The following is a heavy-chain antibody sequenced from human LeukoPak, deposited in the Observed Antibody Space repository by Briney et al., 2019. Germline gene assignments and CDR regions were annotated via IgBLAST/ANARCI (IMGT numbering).Heavy chain of an antibody. CDR1: GYTFTSYD. CDR3: ARGQEGVDGDLFDP. D-gene: IGHD3-10*01. CDR2: MNPNSGNT. V-gene: IGHV1-8*01. Sequence: SVKVSCKASGYTFTSYDINWVRQATGQGLEWMGWMNPNSGNTGYAQKFQGRVTMARNTSISTAYMELSSLRSEDTAVYYCARGQEGVDGDLFDPWGQGTLVTVSS. J-gene: IGHJ5*02.